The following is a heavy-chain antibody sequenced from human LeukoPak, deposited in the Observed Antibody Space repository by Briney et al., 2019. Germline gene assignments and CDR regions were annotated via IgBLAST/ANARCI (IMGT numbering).Heavy chain of an antibody. Sequence: PGGSLRLSCAASGFTFSSYAMSWVRQAPGKGLEWVSDISGNGGSTYYADSVKGRFTISRDNSKNTLYLQMNSLRAEDTAVYYCARHVVAVGFDYWGQGTLVTVSS. J-gene: IGHJ4*02. CDR1: GFTFSSYA. D-gene: IGHD3-22*01. CDR2: ISGNGGST. V-gene: IGHV3-23*01. CDR3: ARHVVAVGFDY.